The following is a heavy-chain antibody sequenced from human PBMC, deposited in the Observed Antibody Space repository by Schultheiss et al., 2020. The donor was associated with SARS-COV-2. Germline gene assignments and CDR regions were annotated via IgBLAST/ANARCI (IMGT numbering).Heavy chain of an antibody. D-gene: IGHD5-18*01. CDR1: GGSFSGYY. CDR3: ARAYVDTAMVVTVYGMDV. J-gene: IGHJ6*02. Sequence: SETLSLTCAVYGGSFSGYYWSWIRQPPGKGLEWIGYIYYSGSTYYNPSLKSRVTISVDTSKNQFSLKLSSVTAADTAVYYCARAYVDTAMVVTVYGMDVWGQGTTVTVSS. V-gene: IGHV4-34*01. CDR2: IYYSGST.